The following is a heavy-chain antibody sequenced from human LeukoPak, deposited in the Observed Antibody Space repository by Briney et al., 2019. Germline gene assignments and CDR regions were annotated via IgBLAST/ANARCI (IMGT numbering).Heavy chain of an antibody. Sequence: SVKVSCKPSGGTFNNSAISWVRQAPGQGLEWLGGIMPLFGTAGYAQKFQGRVTITKDESTGTVYLELTSLTSDDTAVYYCARDVHGDYGSGWFDPWGQGTLVSVSS. D-gene: IGHD4-17*01. V-gene: IGHV1-69*05. CDR1: GGTFNNSA. J-gene: IGHJ5*02. CDR2: IMPLFGTA. CDR3: ARDVHGDYGSGWFDP.